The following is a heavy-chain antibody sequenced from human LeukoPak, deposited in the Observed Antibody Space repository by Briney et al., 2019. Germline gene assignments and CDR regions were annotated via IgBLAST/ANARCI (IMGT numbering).Heavy chain of an antibody. Sequence: GGSLRLSCAASGFSFGAYTMNWVRQAPGKGLEWVSAISGSGGSTYYADSVKGRFTISRDNSKNTLYLQMNSLRAEDTAVYYCARGGSRTSHSVGYWGQGTLVTVSS. J-gene: IGHJ4*02. CDR3: ARGGSRTSHSVGY. CDR1: GFSFGAYT. V-gene: IGHV3-23*01. CDR2: ISGSGGST. D-gene: IGHD2-2*01.